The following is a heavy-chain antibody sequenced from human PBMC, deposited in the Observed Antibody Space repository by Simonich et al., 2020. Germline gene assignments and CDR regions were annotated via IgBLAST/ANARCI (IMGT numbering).Heavy chain of an antibody. V-gene: IGHV3-7*01. Sequence: EVQLVESGGGLVQPGGSLRLSCAASGFTFSSYWMSWVRQAPGKGLEWVANIKQDESVKYYVDSVKGRFTISRDNAKNSLYLQMNSLRAEDTAVYYCARDGLGTAYYYYMDVWGKGTTVTVSS. CDR3: ARDGLGTAYYYYMDV. CDR2: IKQDESVK. J-gene: IGHJ6*03. CDR1: GFTFSSYW. D-gene: IGHD7-27*01.